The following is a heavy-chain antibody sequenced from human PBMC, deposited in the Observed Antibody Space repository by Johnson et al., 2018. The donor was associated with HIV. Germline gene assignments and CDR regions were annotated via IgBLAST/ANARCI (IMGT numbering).Heavy chain of an antibody. J-gene: IGHJ3*02. CDR3: AKEIALTGERSDAFDI. CDR1: GFTVSSNY. V-gene: IGHV3-66*01. CDR2: IYSGGNT. D-gene: IGHD7-27*01. Sequence: VQLVESGGGLVQPGGSLRLSCAASGFTVSSNYMSWVRQAPGKGLEWVSVIYSGGNTYYADSVKGSFTISRDNSKNTLSLQMNSLRAEDTAVYYCAKEIALTGERSDAFDIWGQGTMVTVSS.